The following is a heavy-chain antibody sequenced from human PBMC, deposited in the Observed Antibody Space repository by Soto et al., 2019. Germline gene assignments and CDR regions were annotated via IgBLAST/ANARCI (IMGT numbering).Heavy chain of an antibody. J-gene: IGHJ6*03. Sequence: GGSLRLSCAASGFTFSSYAMSWVRQAPGKGLEWVSAISGSGGSTYYADSVKGRFTISRDNSKNTLYLQMNSLRAEDTAVYYCAKNYPFESGYYQDYYYYYMDVWGKGTTVTVSS. D-gene: IGHD3-9*01. V-gene: IGHV3-23*01. CDR1: GFTFSSYA. CDR3: AKNYPFESGYYQDYYYYYMDV. CDR2: ISGSGGST.